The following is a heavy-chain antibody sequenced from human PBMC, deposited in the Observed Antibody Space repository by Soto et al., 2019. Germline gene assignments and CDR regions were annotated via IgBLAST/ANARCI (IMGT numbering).Heavy chain of an antibody. Sequence: QVQLVQSGAEVKKPGASVKVSCKTSGYTFTNYDINWVRQATGQGLEWMGWTNPKSGYTGSAQQLQGRVPMTRDCSIRTAYMETHSLTSEDTAVYYCSRPAGDLDYWGQGTLITVSS. V-gene: IGHV1-8*01. CDR3: SRPAGDLDY. CDR1: GYTFTNYD. D-gene: IGHD4-17*01. J-gene: IGHJ4*02. CDR2: TNPKSGYT.